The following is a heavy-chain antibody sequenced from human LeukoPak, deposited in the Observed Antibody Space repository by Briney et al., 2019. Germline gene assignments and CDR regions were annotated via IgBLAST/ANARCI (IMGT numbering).Heavy chain of an antibody. D-gene: IGHD3-10*01. CDR2: ISYDGSNK. Sequence: GGPLRLSCAASGFTFSSYAMHWVRQAPGKWLEWVAVISYDGSNKYYADSVKGRFTISRDNSKNTLYLQMNSLRAEDTAVYYCARDLAPGITLVRGSLSSYPRGDWGQGTLVTVSS. CDR1: GFTFSSYA. V-gene: IGHV3-30*04. J-gene: IGHJ4*02. CDR3: ARDLAPGITLVRGSLSSYPRGD.